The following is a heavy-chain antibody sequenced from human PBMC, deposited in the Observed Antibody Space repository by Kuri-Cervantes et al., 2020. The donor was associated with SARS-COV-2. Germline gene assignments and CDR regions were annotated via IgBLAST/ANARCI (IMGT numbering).Heavy chain of an antibody. V-gene: IGHV4-34*01. Sequence: SETLSLTCVVYGGSFSGYYWSWIRQPPGKGLEWIGEINHSGSTNYNPSLKSRVTISVDTSKNQFSLKLSSVTAADTAVYYCAGAAYVTDFDYWGQGTLVTVSS. CDR3: AGAAYVTDFDY. CDR2: INHSGST. D-gene: IGHD1-14*01. J-gene: IGHJ4*02. CDR1: GGSFSGYY.